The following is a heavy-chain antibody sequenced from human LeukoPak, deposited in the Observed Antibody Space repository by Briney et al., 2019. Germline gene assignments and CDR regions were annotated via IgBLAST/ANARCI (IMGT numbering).Heavy chain of an antibody. J-gene: IGHJ4*02. CDR1: GFTFSNYA. CDR3: AKLPNYYDSSGYYFDY. Sequence: GGSLRLSCAASGFTFSNYAMRWVRQAPGKGLEWVSGISWNSGSIGYADSVKGRFTISRDNAKNSLYLQMNSLRAEDTALYYCAKLPNYYDSSGYYFDYWGQGTLVTVSS. CDR2: ISWNSGSI. D-gene: IGHD3-22*01. V-gene: IGHV3-9*01.